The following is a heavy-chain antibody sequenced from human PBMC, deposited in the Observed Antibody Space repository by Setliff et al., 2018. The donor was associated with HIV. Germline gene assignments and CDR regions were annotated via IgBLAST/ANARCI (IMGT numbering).Heavy chain of an antibody. V-gene: IGHV1-69*04. Sequence: SVKVSCKASGDIFNNNAINWVRQAPGQGLEWMGRIIPIFGLANYARKFQGRVTITADKSTSTAYLELSSLTYDDTAIYYCAREMSEFCGGDCYPGYWGQGTLVTVSS. D-gene: IGHD2-21*02. CDR3: AREMSEFCGGDCYPGY. CDR1: GDIFNNNA. J-gene: IGHJ4*02. CDR2: IIPIFGLA.